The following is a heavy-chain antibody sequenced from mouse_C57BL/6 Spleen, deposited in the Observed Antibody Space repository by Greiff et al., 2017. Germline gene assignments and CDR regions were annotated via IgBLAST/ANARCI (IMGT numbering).Heavy chain of an antibody. D-gene: IGHD2-4*01. CDR3: VRQRAYDYARFDY. V-gene: IGHV5-6*01. Sequence: EVKLMESGGDLVKPGGSLKLSCAASGFTFSSYGMSWVRQTPHKRLEWVATISSGGSYTYYPDSVKGRFTISRDNAKKTLYLQMSSLKSEYTAMYYGVRQRAYDYARFDYWGQGTTLTVAS. J-gene: IGHJ2*01. CDR2: ISSGGSYT. CDR1: GFTFSSYG.